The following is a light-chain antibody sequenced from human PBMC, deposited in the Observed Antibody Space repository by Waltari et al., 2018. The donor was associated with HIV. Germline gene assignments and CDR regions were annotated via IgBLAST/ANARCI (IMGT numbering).Light chain of an antibody. CDR3: QQYNSWPLA. CDR1: QNIINN. V-gene: IGKV3-15*01. Sequence: EIVMTQSPATLSVSTGERATLSCRASQNIINNLAWYQQKPGQTPRLLIYGASTRATGIPARFSGSGSGTEFTLTISSLQSEDFAVYYCQQYNSWPLAFGQGTKVEIK. J-gene: IGKJ1*01. CDR2: GAS.